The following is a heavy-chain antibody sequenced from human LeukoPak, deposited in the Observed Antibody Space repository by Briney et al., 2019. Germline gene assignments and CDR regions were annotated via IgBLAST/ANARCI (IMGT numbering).Heavy chain of an antibody. CDR3: VRGLGDY. V-gene: IGHV3-74*01. Sequence: GGSLRLSCAASGFTLSSYWMHWVRQAPGKGLVWVSRIDTDGRIITHADSVKGRFTISRDNAKNTLYLQMNIQRAEDTAVYYCVRGLGDYWGQGTLVTVSS. CDR1: GFTLSSYW. J-gene: IGHJ4*02. CDR2: IDTDGRII.